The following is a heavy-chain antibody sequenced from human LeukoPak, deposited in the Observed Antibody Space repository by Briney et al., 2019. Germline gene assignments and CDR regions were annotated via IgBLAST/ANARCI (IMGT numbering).Heavy chain of an antibody. D-gene: IGHD3-22*01. Sequence: GGSLRLSCTASGFTFDDYAIHWVRQAPGKGLEWVSGLSWNSGSIAYADSVKGRFTISRDNSKNSLYLQMNSLRAEDTALYYCAKDGDPNYYDSSGYSPHFDYWGQGTLVTVSS. CDR1: GFTFDDYA. V-gene: IGHV3-9*01. J-gene: IGHJ4*02. CDR3: AKDGDPNYYDSSGYSPHFDY. CDR2: LSWNSGSI.